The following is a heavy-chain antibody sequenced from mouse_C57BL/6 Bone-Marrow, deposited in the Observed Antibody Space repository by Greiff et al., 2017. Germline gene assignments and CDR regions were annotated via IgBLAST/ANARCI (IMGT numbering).Heavy chain of an antibody. Sequence: VQLQQSGAELVRPGASVTLSCKASGYTFTDYEMHWVKQTPVHGLEWIGAIDPETGGTAYNQKFKGKAILTADKSSSTAYMELRSLTSEDSAVYYCTRSTGGLPFAYWGQGTLVTVSA. J-gene: IGHJ3*01. CDR3: TRSTGGLPFAY. CDR2: IDPETGGT. CDR1: GYTFTDYE. D-gene: IGHD2-4*01. V-gene: IGHV1-15*01.